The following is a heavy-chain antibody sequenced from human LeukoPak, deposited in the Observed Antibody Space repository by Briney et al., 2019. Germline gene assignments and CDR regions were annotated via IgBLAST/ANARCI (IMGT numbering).Heavy chain of an antibody. CDR3: ARVFSGSYKRPPDY. Sequence: GGSLRLSCAASGFTFSSYGMHWVRQAPGKGLEWVAVISYDGSNKYYADSVKGRFTISRDNSKNTLYLQMNSLRAEDTAVYYCARVFSGSYKRPPDYWGQGTLVTVSS. D-gene: IGHD1-26*01. J-gene: IGHJ4*02. CDR1: GFTFSSYG. CDR2: ISYDGSNK. V-gene: IGHV3-30*03.